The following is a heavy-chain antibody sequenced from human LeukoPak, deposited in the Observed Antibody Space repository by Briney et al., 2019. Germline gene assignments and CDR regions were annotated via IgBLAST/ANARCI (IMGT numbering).Heavy chain of an antibody. CDR1: GFTFSSYS. D-gene: IGHD6-6*01. V-gene: IGHV3-21*01. Sequence: GGSLRLSCAASGFTFSSYSMNLARQAPGKGLEWVSSISGSSSYIYSADSLKGRFTTSRDNAKNSLYLQINSLRAGDTALYYCARADSNIAARRIGFDYWGQGTLVTVSS. J-gene: IGHJ4*02. CDR2: ISGSSSYI. CDR3: ARADSNIAARRIGFDY.